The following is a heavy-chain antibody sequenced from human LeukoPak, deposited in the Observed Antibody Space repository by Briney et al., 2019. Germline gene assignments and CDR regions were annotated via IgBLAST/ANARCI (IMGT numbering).Heavy chain of an antibody. CDR1: GFTFSSYV. CDR2: ISYDGSNE. V-gene: IGHV3-30*04. J-gene: IGHJ6*02. Sequence: GGSLRLSCAASGFTFSSYVMHWVRQAPGKGLEWVAIISYDGSNEYYADSVKGRFTSSRDNSNNTLYVQMNSLRVEDTAVYYCAKSGGLSGSGRLAMDVWGQGTTVTVSS. CDR3: AKSGGLSGSGRLAMDV. D-gene: IGHD3-10*01.